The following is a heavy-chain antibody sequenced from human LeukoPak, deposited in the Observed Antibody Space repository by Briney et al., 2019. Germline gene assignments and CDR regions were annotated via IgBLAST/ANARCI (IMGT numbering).Heavy chain of an antibody. Sequence: SVTLSLTCTVSGGSISSGSYYWSWIRQPPGKGLEWIGYIYHSGNTYYNPSLKSRVTISVDRSKNQFSLNLSSVTAADTAVYYCARTVRAVYFDYWGQGTLVTVSS. D-gene: IGHD4-17*01. CDR3: ARTVRAVYFDY. J-gene: IGHJ4*02. CDR2: IYHSGNT. CDR1: GGSISSGSYY. V-gene: IGHV4-30-2*01.